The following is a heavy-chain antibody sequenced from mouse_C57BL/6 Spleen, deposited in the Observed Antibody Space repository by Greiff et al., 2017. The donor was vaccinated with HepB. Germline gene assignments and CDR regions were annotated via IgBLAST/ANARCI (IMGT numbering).Heavy chain of an antibody. CDR3: TSLYLEVAY. J-gene: IGHJ3*01. CDR2: IDPENGDT. CDR1: GFNIKDDY. V-gene: IGHV14-4*01. Sequence: VQLQQSGAELVRPGASVKLSCTASGFNIKDDYMHWVKQWPEQGLEWIGWIDPENGDTEYASKFQGKATITADTSSNTAYLQLSSLTSEDTAVYYCTSLYLEVAYWGQGTLVTVSA. D-gene: IGHD5-1-1*01.